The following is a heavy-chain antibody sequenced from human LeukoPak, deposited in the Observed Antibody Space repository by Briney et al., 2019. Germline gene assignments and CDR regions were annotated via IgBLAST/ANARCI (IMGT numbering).Heavy chain of an antibody. CDR1: GYTFTSYA. CDR2: INAGNGNT. Sequence: ASVKVSCKASGYTFTSYAMHWVRQAPGQSLEWMGWINAGNGNTKYSQKFQGRVTITRDTSASTAYMELSSLRSEDTAVYYCARAGAAHSSSFVWFDPWGQGTLVTVSS. J-gene: IGHJ5*02. D-gene: IGHD6-13*01. V-gene: IGHV1-3*01. CDR3: ARAGAAHSSSFVWFDP.